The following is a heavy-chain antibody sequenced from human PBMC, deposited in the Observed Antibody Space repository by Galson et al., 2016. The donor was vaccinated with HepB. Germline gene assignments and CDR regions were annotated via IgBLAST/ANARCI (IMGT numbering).Heavy chain of an antibody. CDR2: IWYDGSNT. CDR1: GFTFSHYG. J-gene: IGHJ2*01. CDR3: ARDLHLAWYFDL. Sequence: SLRLSCAAPGFTFSHYGMHWVRQLPGKGPEWVAAIWYDGSNTHYADSVKGRFTISRDNSKNTLYLQMNTLRAEDTALYYCARDLHLAWYFDLWGRGTWVTVSS. V-gene: IGHV3-33*01.